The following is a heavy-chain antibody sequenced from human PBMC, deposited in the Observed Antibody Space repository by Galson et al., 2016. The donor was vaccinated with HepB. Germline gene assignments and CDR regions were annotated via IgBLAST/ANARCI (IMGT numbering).Heavy chain of an antibody. CDR2: VYYSGSA. V-gene: IGHV4-39*07. CDR1: GGSISDSFY. D-gene: IGHD3-9*01. CDR3: AREGEGLRYFDWFNY. J-gene: IGHJ4*02. Sequence: SETLSLTCTVSGGSISDSFYWGWIRQPPGKGLEWIASVYYSGSAYYNPSLKSRVTISVDTSKNQFSLKLSSVTAADTAVYYCAREGEGLRYFDWFNYWGQGTLVTVSS.